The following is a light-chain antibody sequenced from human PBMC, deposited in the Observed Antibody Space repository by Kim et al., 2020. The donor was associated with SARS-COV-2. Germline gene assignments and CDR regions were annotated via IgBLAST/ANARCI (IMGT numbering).Light chain of an antibody. CDR3: QEANSFPPLT. Sequence: DIQMTQSPSSVFVSVGDRVTITCRASQGINNWLAWYQQKPGRAPKLLIYGTSNLQSGVPSRFSGSGSGTDFNLTISSLQPEGFASYYCQEANSFPPLTFGGGTKVDIK. CDR2: GTS. V-gene: IGKV1-12*01. CDR1: QGINNW. J-gene: IGKJ4*01.